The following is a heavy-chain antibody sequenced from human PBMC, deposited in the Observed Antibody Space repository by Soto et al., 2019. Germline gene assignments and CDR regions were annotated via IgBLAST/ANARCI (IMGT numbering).Heavy chain of an antibody. J-gene: IGHJ6*02. V-gene: IGHV1-18*04. D-gene: IGHD4-4*01. Sequence: AASVKLSCKTSGYTFTIYGISWVRQATGQGLEWMGWISAYNGNTNYAQKLQGRVTMTTDTSTSTAYMELRSLRSDDTAVYYCARDNYRDYYYGMDVWGQGTTVTVSS. CDR1: GYTFTIYG. CDR3: ARDNYRDYYYGMDV. CDR2: ISAYNGNT.